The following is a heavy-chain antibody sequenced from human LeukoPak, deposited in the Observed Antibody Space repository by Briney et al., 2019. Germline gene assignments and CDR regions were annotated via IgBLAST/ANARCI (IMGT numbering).Heavy chain of an antibody. CDR3: AKEGFSSSWSYNWFDP. Sequence: GGSLRLSCAASGFTFSSYAMSWVRQPPGKGLEWVSAISGSGGSTYYSDSVNGRLTISRDNSKNTLYLQMNSLRAEDTAVYYCAKEGFSSSWSYNWFDPWGQGTLVTVSS. V-gene: IGHV3-23*01. CDR2: ISGSGGST. D-gene: IGHD6-13*01. J-gene: IGHJ5*02. CDR1: GFTFSSYA.